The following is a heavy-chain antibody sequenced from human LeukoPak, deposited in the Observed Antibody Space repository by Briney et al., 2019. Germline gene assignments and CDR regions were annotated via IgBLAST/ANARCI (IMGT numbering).Heavy chain of an antibody. V-gene: IGHV3-33*01. CDR2: VWYDGRNR. CDR3: ARVHYDFWSGPTVYYFDY. Sequence: GGSLRLSCAASGYTFSRHGIHWVRQAPGKGLEWVAVVWYDGRNRDYADSVKGRFTISRDNAKNTLYLQMNSLRAEDTAVYYCARVHYDFWSGPTVYYFDYWGQGTLVTVSS. D-gene: IGHD3-3*01. CDR1: GYTFSRHG. J-gene: IGHJ4*02.